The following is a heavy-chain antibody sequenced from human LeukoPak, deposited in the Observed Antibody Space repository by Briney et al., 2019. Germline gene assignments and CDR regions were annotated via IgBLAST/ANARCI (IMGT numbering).Heavy chain of an antibody. D-gene: IGHD1-26*01. J-gene: IGHJ4*02. V-gene: IGHV3-7*03. CDR3: ARDMMGATLYFDS. CDR1: GFTFSSYW. Sequence: PGGSLRLSCAASGFTFSSYWMTWVRQAPGKGLEWVANIKQDGSEKYYVDSVKGRFTISRDNSKNTLYLQMNSLRVEDTAVYYCARDMMGATLYFDSWGQGTLVTVSS. CDR2: IKQDGSEK.